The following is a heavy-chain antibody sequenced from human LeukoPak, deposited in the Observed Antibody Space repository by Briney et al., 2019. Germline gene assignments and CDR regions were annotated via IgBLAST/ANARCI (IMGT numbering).Heavy chain of an antibody. CDR2: ISAYNGNT. Sequence: ASVKVSCNASGYTFTSYGIRRVRQAPGQRLEWIGWISAYNGNTNYAQKLQGRVIMTTDTSTSTAYMELRSMRSEDMAVYYCARGQDESPGNWFDPWGQGTLVTVSS. D-gene: IGHD3-10*01. V-gene: IGHV1-18*03. J-gene: IGHJ5*02. CDR3: ARGQDESPGNWFDP. CDR1: GYTFTSYG.